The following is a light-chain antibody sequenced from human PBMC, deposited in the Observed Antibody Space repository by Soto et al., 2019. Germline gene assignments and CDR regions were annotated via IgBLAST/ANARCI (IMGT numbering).Light chain of an antibody. CDR2: EGT. V-gene: IGLV2-14*02. Sequence: QTVLTQPASVSGSPGQSITISCTGTSSDVGSYDLVSWYQQYPGKAPKLMIYEGTKRPSGVSNRFSGSKSGNTASLTISGLQAEDEADYYCSSKRDSSTLFVFGTGTKLTVL. CDR3: SSKRDSSTLFV. CDR1: SSDVGSYDL. J-gene: IGLJ1*01.